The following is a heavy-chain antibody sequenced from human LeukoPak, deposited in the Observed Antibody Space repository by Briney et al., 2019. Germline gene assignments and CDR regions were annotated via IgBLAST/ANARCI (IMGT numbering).Heavy chain of an antibody. CDR1: GFTFSSYG. CDR3: AKDGARGIRFGKIPHYFDY. Sequence: PGGSLRLSCTASGFTFSSYGIHWVRQAPGKGLEWVAFIRYDGSNKYYTDSVKGRFTISRDSSKNTLYLQMNSLRAEDTAVYYCAKDGARGIRFGKIPHYFDYWGQGTLVTVSS. CDR2: IRYDGSNK. D-gene: IGHD3-10*01. V-gene: IGHV3-30*02. J-gene: IGHJ4*02.